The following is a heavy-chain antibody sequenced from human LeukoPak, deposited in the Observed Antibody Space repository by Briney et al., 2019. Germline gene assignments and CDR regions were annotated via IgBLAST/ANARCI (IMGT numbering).Heavy chain of an antibody. V-gene: IGHV4-39*01. Sequence: SETLSLTCTVSGGSISRSSYYWGWIRQPPGKGLEWIGSIYYSGSTYYNPSLKSRVTISVDTSKNQFSLKLSSVTAADTAVYYCARGITFLDYWGQGTLVTVSS. D-gene: IGHD3-10*01. CDR1: GGSISRSSYY. CDR3: ARGITFLDY. J-gene: IGHJ4*02. CDR2: IYYSGST.